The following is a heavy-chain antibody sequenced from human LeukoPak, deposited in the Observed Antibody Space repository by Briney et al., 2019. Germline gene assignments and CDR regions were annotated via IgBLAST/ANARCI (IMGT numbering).Heavy chain of an antibody. CDR2: INPNSGGA. D-gene: IGHD6-19*01. CDR1: GYTFTGYY. V-gene: IGHV1-2*02. CDR3: ARETISSGWPYNWFDP. Sequence: ASVKVSCKASGYTFTGYYMHWVRQAPGQGLEWMGWINPNSGGANYAQKFQGRVIMTRDTSISTAYMELSRLRSDDTAVYYCARETISSGWPYNWFDPWGQGTLVTVSS. J-gene: IGHJ5*02.